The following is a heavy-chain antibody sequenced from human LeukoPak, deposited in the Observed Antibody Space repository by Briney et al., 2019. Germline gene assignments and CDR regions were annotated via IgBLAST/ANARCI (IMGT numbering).Heavy chain of an antibody. V-gene: IGHV1-3*01. CDR2: INAGNGNT. D-gene: IGHD2-15*01. J-gene: IGHJ4*02. CDR3: ARESPSLGYCSGGSCYPDY. Sequence: ASVKVSCKASGYTFTSYAMHWVRQAPGQRLEWMGWINAGNGNTKYSQKLQGRVTITRDTSASTAYMELSSLRSEDTAVYYCARESPSLGYCSGGSCYPDYWGQGTLVTVSS. CDR1: GYTFTSYA.